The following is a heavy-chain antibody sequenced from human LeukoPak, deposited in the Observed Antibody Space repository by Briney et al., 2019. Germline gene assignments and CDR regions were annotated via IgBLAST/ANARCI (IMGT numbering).Heavy chain of an antibody. Sequence: GGSLTLSCAASGFTFSSYSMNWVRQAPGKGLEWVSSISSSSSYIYYADSVKGRFTISRDNAKNSLYLQMNSLRAEDTAVYYCASGSGSRDDAFDIWGQGTMVTVSS. D-gene: IGHD1-26*01. V-gene: IGHV3-21*01. J-gene: IGHJ3*02. CDR2: ISSSSSYI. CDR3: ASGSGSRDDAFDI. CDR1: GFTFSSYS.